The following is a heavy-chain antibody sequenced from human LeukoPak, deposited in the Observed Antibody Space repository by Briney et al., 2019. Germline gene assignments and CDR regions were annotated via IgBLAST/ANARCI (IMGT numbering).Heavy chain of an antibody. J-gene: IGHJ2*01. D-gene: IGHD3-22*01. V-gene: IGHV3-23*01. CDR1: GFTFSDYY. Sequence: PGGSLRLSCAASGFTFSDYYMSWIRQAPGKGLEWVSAISGSGGSTYYADSVKGRFTISRDNSKNTLYLQMNSLRAEDTAVYYRAKDLPYDSSFEGGRGTLVTVSS. CDR2: ISGSGGST. CDR3: AKDLPYDSSFE.